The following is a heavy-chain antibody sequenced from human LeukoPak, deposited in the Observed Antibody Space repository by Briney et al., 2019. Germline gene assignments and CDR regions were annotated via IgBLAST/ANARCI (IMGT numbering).Heavy chain of an antibody. D-gene: IGHD4-17*01. J-gene: IGHJ4*02. CDR2: ISSNGGST. Sequence: GGSLRLSCAASGFTFSSYAMHWVRQAPGKGLEYVSAISSNGGSTYYANSVKGRFTISRDDSKNTLYLQMGSLRAEDMAVYYCARGVTVLSGIDYWGQGTLVTVSS. CDR1: GFTFSSYA. V-gene: IGHV3-64*01. CDR3: ARGVTVLSGIDY.